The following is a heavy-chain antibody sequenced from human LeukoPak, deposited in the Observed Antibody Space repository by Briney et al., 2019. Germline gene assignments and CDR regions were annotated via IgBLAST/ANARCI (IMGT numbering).Heavy chain of an antibody. CDR2: ISGSGGST. D-gene: IGHD3-10*01. J-gene: IGHJ4*02. CDR1: GFTFSSYA. Sequence: GGSLRLSCAASGFTFSSYAMSWVRQAPGKELEWVSAISGSGGSTYYADSVKGRFTISRDNSKNTLYLQMNSLRAEDTAVYYCASGAYYGSGSLKHWGQGTLVTVSS. V-gene: IGHV3-23*01. CDR3: ASGAYYGSGSLKH.